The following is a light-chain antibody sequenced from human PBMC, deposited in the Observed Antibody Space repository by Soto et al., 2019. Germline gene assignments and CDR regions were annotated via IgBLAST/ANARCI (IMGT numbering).Light chain of an antibody. CDR3: QQSYSISWT. CDR2: AAS. Sequence: DIQMTQSPSSVSASVGDRVTITCRAGQSISSYLNWYQQKPGKAPNLLIYAASSLQSGVPSRFSGSGSGTDFTLTISSLHPEDFATYFCQQSYSISWTFGQGTKVEVK. J-gene: IGKJ1*01. V-gene: IGKV1-39*01. CDR1: QSISSY.